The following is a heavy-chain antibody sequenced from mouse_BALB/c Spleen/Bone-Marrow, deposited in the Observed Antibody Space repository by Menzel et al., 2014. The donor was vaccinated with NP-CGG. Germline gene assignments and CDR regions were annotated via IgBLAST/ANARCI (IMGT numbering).Heavy chain of an antibody. D-gene: IGHD1-1*01. CDR1: GYTFSSYW. Sequence: VQLQQSGAELMKPGASMKISCKATGYTFSSYWIEWVKRRPGHGLEWIGEILPGRGSTNYNEKFKGRATFTSDTSSNTAYMQLSSLTSEDSAVYYCARWDTTAMDYWGQGTSVTVSS. V-gene: IGHV1-9*01. CDR3: ARWDTTAMDY. J-gene: IGHJ4*01. CDR2: ILPGRGST.